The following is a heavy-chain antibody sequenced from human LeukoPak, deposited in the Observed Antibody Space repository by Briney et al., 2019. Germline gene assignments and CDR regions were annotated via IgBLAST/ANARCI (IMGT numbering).Heavy chain of an antibody. CDR1: GFTFSSYW. J-gene: IGHJ4*02. CDR2: IKQDGSEK. CDR3: ARDGLQYYFDY. V-gene: IGHV3-7*04. Sequence: PGGSLRLSCAASGFTFSSYWMSWVRQAPGKGLEWVANIKQDGSEKYYVDSVKGRFTISRDNAKNSLYLQINSLRAEDTAVYYCARDGLQYYFDYWGQGSLVTVSS.